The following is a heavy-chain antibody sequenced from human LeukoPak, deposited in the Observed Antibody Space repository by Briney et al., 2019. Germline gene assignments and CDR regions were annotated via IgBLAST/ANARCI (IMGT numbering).Heavy chain of an antibody. CDR1: GFTFSSYG. Sequence: GGSLRLSCAASGFTFSSYGMHWVRQAPGKWLEWVAIIWYDGSNKYYADSVKGRFTISRDNSKNTLYLQMNSLRAEDTAVYYCALVPLLDYYGDYGGGYWGQGTLVTVSS. CDR3: ALVPLLDYYGDYGGGY. J-gene: IGHJ4*02. CDR2: IWYDGSNK. D-gene: IGHD4-17*01. V-gene: IGHV3-33*01.